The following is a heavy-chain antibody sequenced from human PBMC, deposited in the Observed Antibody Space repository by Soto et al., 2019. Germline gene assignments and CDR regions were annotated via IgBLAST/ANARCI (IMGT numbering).Heavy chain of an antibody. CDR3: ARHYDSSGYYFDY. CDR1: GGTFSSYA. J-gene: IGHJ4*02. V-gene: IGHV1-69*13. D-gene: IGHD3-22*01. CDR2: IIPIFGTA. Sequence: SEKVACKASGGTFSSYAISCVRQAPGQGLEWMGGIIPIFGTANYAQKFQGRVTITADESTSTAYMELSSLRYEDTAVYYCARHYDSSGYYFDYWGQGTLVTVSS.